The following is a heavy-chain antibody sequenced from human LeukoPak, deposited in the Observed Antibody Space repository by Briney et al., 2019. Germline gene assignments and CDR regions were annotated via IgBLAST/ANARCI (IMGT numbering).Heavy chain of an antibody. D-gene: IGHD3-16*01. Sequence: PGRSLRLSCAASGFTFSSYGMHWVRQAPGKGLEWVAVISYDGSNKYYADSVKGRFTISRDNSKNTLYLQMNSLRAEDTAVYYCAKTTKNYDSSGGGGFDCLGQGTLVTVSS. CDR1: GFTFSSYG. CDR2: ISYDGSNK. CDR3: AKTTKNYDSSGGGGFDC. V-gene: IGHV3-30*18. J-gene: IGHJ4*02.